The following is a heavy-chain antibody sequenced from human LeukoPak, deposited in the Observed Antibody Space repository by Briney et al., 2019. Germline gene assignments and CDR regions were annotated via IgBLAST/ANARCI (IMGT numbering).Heavy chain of an antibody. CDR1: GGSISSYY. V-gene: IGHV4-59*12. J-gene: IGHJ4*02. D-gene: IGHD5-12*01. CDR2: IYYSGST. CDR3: ARVFQGGYADF. Sequence: SETLSLTCTVSGGSISSYYWSWIRQPPGKGLEWIGYIYYSGSTNYNPSLKSRVAMSVDTSKNQFSLKLSSVTAADTAVYYCARVFQGGYADFWGQGTLVTVSS.